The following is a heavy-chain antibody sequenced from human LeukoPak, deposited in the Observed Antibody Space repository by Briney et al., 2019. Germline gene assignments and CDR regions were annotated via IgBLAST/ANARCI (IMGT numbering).Heavy chain of an antibody. CDR3: ARGGYYGSGNDFRFDP. CDR1: GYSFSSYT. V-gene: IGHV3-21*04. CDR2: INTLTSDK. D-gene: IGHD3-10*01. Sequence: GGSLRLSCTASGYSFSSYTMSWVRQAPGKGLEWVSSINTLTSDKYYADSVTGRFTISRDNTKNSLYLQMNNLRAEDTAVYYCARGGYYGSGNDFRFDPWGQGTLVTVSS. J-gene: IGHJ5*02.